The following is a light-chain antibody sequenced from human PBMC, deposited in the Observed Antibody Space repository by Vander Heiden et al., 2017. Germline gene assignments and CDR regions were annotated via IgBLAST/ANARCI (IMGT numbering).Light chain of an antibody. CDR3: QQDDSTPQT. V-gene: IGKV4-1*01. CDR2: WAS. J-gene: IGKJ1*01. Sequence: DIVMTQSPDSLAVSPGERATINCKSSQSVLYSSNNMNYLAWYQQKPGQPPKLLIYWASTRESGVPDRFSGSGSGTDFTLTISSLQAEDVAVYYCQQDDSTPQTFGQGTKVEIK. CDR1: QSVLYSSNNMNY.